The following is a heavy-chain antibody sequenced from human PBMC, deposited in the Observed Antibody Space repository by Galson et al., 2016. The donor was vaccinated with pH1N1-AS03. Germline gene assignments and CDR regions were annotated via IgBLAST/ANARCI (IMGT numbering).Heavy chain of an antibody. J-gene: IGHJ4*02. V-gene: IGHV4-59*01. CDR2: IYNSGPT. CDR3: ARGRWDCGGDCYGLIDY. CDR1: GGSISSFY. Sequence: ETLSLTCTVSGGSISSFYWTWIRQPPGKGLQFIGYIYNSGPTNYNPSLKSRVTISRDTTKNQFSLKLSSVTAAFTAVYYCARGRWDCGGDCYGLIDYWGQGTLVTVSS. D-gene: IGHD2-21*02.